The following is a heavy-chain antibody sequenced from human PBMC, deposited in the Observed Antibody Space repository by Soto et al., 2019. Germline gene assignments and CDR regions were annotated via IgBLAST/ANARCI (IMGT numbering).Heavy chain of an antibody. J-gene: IGHJ6*02. Sequence: VQLVESGGGVVQPGRSLRLSCAASGFTFSSYGMHWVRQAPGKGLAWGAVIWYDGSNKYYADSVKGRFTISRDNSKNTLYLQMNSLRAEDTAVYYCARDFRRWGVATNYYYYGMDVWGQGTTVTVSS. CDR2: IWYDGSNK. CDR3: ARDFRRWGVATNYYYYGMDV. V-gene: IGHV3-33*01. CDR1: GFTFSSYG. D-gene: IGHD5-12*01.